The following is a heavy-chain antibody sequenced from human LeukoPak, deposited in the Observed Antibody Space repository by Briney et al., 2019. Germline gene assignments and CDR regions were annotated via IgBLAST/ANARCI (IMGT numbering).Heavy chain of an antibody. Sequence: SETLSLTCTVSGGSISSYYWSWIRQPPGKGLEWIGYIYYSGSTNYNPSLKSRVTISVDTSKNQFSLKLSSVAAADTAVYYCARGYSSSWLDYWGQGTLVTVSS. D-gene: IGHD6-13*01. J-gene: IGHJ4*02. V-gene: IGHV4-59*01. CDR2: IYYSGST. CDR1: GGSISSYY. CDR3: ARGYSSSWLDY.